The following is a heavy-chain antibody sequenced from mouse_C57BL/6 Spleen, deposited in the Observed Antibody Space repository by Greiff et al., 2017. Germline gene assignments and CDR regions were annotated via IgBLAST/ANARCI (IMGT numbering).Heavy chain of an antibody. CDR2: INYDGSST. J-gene: IGHJ2*01. V-gene: IGHV5-16*01. CDR1: GFTFSDYY. CDR3: AREGLGLYYFDY. Sequence: EVQLVESEGGLVQPGSSMKLSCTASGFTFSDYYMAWVRQVQEKGLEWVANINYDGSSTYYLDSLKSRFIISRDNAKNILYLQMSSLKSEDTATYYCAREGLGLYYFDYWGQGTTLTVSS. D-gene: IGHD3-3*01.